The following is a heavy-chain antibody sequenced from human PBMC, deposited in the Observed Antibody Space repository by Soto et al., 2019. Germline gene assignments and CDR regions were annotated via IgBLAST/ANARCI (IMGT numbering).Heavy chain of an antibody. V-gene: IGHV4-39*01. CDR3: ARQVDDVYFGGNWFDA. D-gene: IGHD3-9*01. J-gene: IGHJ5*02. CDR2: ISHGGHA. CDR1: AGSIRSSSYY. Sequence: SETLSLTCSVFAGSIRSSSYYWSWIRQPPEKRLEWIGNISHGGHAYYNPPLKSRVNIFADTSPNQFSLKMKSVTVADTALYLCARQVDDVYFGGNWFDAWGQGVPVT.